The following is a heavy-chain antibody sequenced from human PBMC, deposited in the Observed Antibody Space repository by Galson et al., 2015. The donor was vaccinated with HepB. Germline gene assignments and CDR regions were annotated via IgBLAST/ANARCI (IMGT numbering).Heavy chain of an antibody. CDR2: IWFDGSNK. CDR1: GFTFRNYG. Sequence: SLRLSCAASGFTFRNYGMHWVRQAPGKGLEWVAAIWFDGSNKYYADSVKGRFTISRDDSKNTLDLHMNSLRAEDTAVYYCARSRNRITMVRGVIVGAYYYYGMDVWGQGTTVTVSS. CDR3: ARSRNRITMVRGVIVGAYYYYGMDV. J-gene: IGHJ6*02. V-gene: IGHV3-33*01. D-gene: IGHD3-10*01.